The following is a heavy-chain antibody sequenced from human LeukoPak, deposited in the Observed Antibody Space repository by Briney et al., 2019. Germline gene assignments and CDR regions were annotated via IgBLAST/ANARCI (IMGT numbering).Heavy chain of an antibody. D-gene: IGHD3-16*01. CDR2: IYYSGST. V-gene: IGHV4-31*03. Sequence: TLSLICTVSGGSISSGDYNWSWRRQHGGRGVEWFGYIYYSGSTYYNASLKSRVTISADKSKNKLYLKMTSVNAADTAVYYCSRPSPKSAYAFDYWGQGILVTVSS. CDR1: GGSISSGDYN. J-gene: IGHJ4*02. CDR3: SRPSPKSAYAFDY.